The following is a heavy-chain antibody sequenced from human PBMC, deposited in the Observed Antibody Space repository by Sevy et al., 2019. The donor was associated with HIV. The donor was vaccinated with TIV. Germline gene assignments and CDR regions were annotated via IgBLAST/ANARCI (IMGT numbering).Heavy chain of an antibody. D-gene: IGHD2-8*01. CDR1: GFSFSHYA. V-gene: IGHV3-30-3*01. CDR2: ISYDGTYK. J-gene: IGHJ4*02. Sequence: GVSLRLSCAVSGFSFSHYAFHWVRQAPGKGLEWVSLISYDGTYKYYADSVKGRFTISRDNSKDTLYLQMNSLRGNDTAVYYCARVAVSYCTNDCYHRFDYWGPGALVTVSS. CDR3: ARVAVSYCTNDCYHRFDY.